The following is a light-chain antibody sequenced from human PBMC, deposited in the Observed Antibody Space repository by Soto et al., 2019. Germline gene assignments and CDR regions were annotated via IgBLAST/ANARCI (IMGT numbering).Light chain of an antibody. V-gene: IGLV2-14*03. Sequence: QSVLTQPASVSGSPGQSITISCTGTNSDVGAYPYVSWYQQHPGNAPKLLIYEVADRPSGGSDRFSGSKSGNTASLTISALQADDEAVYYCSSYATSGTNVIFGGGTQLTVL. CDR1: NSDVGAYPY. CDR3: SSYATSGTNVI. CDR2: EVA. J-gene: IGLJ2*01.